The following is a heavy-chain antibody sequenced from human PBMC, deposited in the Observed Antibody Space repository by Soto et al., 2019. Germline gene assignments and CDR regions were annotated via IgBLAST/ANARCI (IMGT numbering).Heavy chain of an antibody. CDR2: INPSGGST. J-gene: IGHJ6*02. Sequence: SVNGPFKASAYMFTNDYRHLLRQAPGQGPEWMGIINPSGGSTSYAQKFQGRVTMTRDTSTSTVYMELSSLGSEDTAVYYCARELLGYYDFWSGLYGMDVWGQGTTVT. CDR1: AYMFTNDY. V-gene: IGHV1-46*01. CDR3: ARELLGYYDFWSGLYGMDV. D-gene: IGHD3-3*01.